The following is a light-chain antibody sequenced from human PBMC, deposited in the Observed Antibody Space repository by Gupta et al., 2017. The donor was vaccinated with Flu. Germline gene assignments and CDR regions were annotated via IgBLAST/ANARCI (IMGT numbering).Light chain of an antibody. V-gene: IGKV3-11*01. Sequence: DIVLTQSPATLSLSPGERATLSCRASQRVSSYLAWYQQKPGQAPRLLIYDASNRATGIPARFSGSGSWTDFTLTIRSLEPEDFAVYYCQQRSNFITFGQGTRLEIK. CDR2: DAS. CDR3: QQRSNFIT. CDR1: QRVSSY. J-gene: IGKJ5*01.